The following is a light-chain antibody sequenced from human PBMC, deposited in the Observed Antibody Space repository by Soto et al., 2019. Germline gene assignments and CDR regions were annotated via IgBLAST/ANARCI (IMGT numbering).Light chain of an antibody. Sequence: EIVMTQSPATLSVSPGERATVSCRASQSVSSNLAWYQQKPGQAPRLLIYGASTRATGIPARFSGSGSGTEFTLTLGSLQSEDFAVYYCQQYNTWPRTFGQGTKLEI. V-gene: IGKV3-15*01. CDR3: QQYNTWPRT. CDR2: GAS. CDR1: QSVSSN. J-gene: IGKJ2*01.